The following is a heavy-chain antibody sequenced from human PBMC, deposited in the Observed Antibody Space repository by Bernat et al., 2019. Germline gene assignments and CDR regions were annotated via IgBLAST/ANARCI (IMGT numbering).Heavy chain of an antibody. CDR1: GFTFSSYS. CDR3: ARGTPQIN. J-gene: IGHJ4*02. D-gene: IGHD2-15*01. CDR2: ISSSSYYT. Sequence: EVQLVESGGGLVKPGGSLRLSCAASGFTFSSYSMNWVRQAPGKGLEWVSDISSSSYYTNYADSVKGRFTISRDNAKNSLYLQMNSLRADDTAVYYCARGTPQINWGQGTLVTVSA. V-gene: IGHV3-21*05.